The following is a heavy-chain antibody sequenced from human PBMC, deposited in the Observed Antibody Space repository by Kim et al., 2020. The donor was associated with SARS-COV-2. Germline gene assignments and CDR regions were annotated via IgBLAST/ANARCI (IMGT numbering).Heavy chain of an antibody. CDR1: GFTFSSYG. J-gene: IGHJ4*02. Sequence: GGSLRLSCAASGFTFSSYGMHWVRQAPGKGLEWVAVISYDGSNKYYADSVKGRFTISRDNSKNTLYLQMNSLRAEDTAVYYCAREGASWDYLGQGTLVTV. CDR3: AREGASWDY. D-gene: IGHD6-13*01. V-gene: IGHV3-33*05. CDR2: ISYDGSNK.